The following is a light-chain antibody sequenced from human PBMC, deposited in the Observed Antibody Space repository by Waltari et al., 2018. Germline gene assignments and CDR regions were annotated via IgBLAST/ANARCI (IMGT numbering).Light chain of an antibody. CDR2: EVI. CDR1: TSDVGNYNL. V-gene: IGLV2-14*02. Sequence: QSALTQPASVSGTPGQSITISCTGTTSDVGNYNLVSWYQQHPGKAPKLMICEVIKRPSGVSDRFSGSKSGNTASLAISGLQSEDEADYYCAAWDDSLNGVVFGGGTKLTVL. CDR3: AAWDDSLNGVV. J-gene: IGLJ2*01.